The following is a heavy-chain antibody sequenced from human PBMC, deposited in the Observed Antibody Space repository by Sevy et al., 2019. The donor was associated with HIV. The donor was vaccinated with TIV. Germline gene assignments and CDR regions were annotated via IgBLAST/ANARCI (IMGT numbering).Heavy chain of an antibody. Sequence: GGSLRLSCAASGFTFSSYAMHWVRQAPGNGLEWVAVISYDGGNKYYADSVKGRFTISRDNSKNTLYLQMNSLRAEDTAVYYCARSRGVVRAHFDYSGQGTLVTVSS. V-gene: IGHV3-30-3*01. CDR3: ARSRGVVRAHFDY. CDR2: ISYDGGNK. D-gene: IGHD2-15*01. J-gene: IGHJ4*02. CDR1: GFTFSSYA.